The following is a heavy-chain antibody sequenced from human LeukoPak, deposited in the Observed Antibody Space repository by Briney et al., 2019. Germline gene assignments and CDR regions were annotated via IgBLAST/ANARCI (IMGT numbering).Heavy chain of an antibody. CDR3: ARSSKKLGDYYFGMDV. V-gene: IGHV1-18*01. D-gene: IGHD3-10*01. J-gene: IGHJ6*02. CDR1: GYTFTNYG. Sequence: ASVKVSCKASGYTFTNYGFSWVRQAPGQGPEWMGWISGYNGNTNYAQRLQGRITMTTDTSTSTAYMEVSSLRSDDTAVYYCARSSKKLGDYYFGMDVWGQGTTVTVSS. CDR2: ISGYNGNT.